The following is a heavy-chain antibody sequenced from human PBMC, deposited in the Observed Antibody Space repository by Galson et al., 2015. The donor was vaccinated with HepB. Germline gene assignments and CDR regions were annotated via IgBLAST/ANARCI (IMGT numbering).Heavy chain of an antibody. D-gene: IGHD2-21*02. Sequence: SLRLSCAASGFTFSSYAMSWVRQAPGKGLEWVSAISGSGGSTYYADSVKGRFTISRDNSKNTLYLQMNSLRAEDTAVYYCAKTGLRVVTARYFQHWGQGTLVTVSS. CDR3: AKTGLRVVTARYFQH. V-gene: IGHV3-23*01. CDR2: ISGSGGST. J-gene: IGHJ1*01. CDR1: GFTFSSYA.